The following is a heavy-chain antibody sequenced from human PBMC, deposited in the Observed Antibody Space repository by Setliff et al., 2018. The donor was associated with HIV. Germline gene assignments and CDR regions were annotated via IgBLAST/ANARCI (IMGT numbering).Heavy chain of an antibody. CDR3: ARAPFYSGYDSHDSSGYYLDAFDI. D-gene: IGHD3-22*01. V-gene: IGHV4-61*02. CDR2: IYTSGST. J-gene: IGHJ3*02. CDR1: GGSISSGSYY. Sequence: SETLSLTCTVSGGSISSGSYYWSWIRQPAGKGLEWIGRIYTSGSTNYNPPLKSRVTISVDTSKKQFSLKVNSVTAADTAVYYCARAPFYSGYDSHDSSGYYLDAFDIWGPGTMVTVSS.